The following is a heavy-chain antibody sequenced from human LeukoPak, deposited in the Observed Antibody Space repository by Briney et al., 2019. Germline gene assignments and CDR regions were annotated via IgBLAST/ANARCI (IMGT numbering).Heavy chain of an antibody. J-gene: IGHJ6*02. CDR2: ISSSSSYI. D-gene: IGHD3-10*01. V-gene: IGHV3-21*01. CDR1: GFTFSSYS. Sequence: PGGSLRPSCAASGFTFSSYSMNWVRQAPGKGLEWVSSISSSSSYIYYADSVKGRFTISRDNAKNSLYLQMNSLRAEDTAVYYCARETKVLWFGEALYYYYYGMDVWGQGTTVTVSS. CDR3: ARETKVLWFGEALYYYYYGMDV.